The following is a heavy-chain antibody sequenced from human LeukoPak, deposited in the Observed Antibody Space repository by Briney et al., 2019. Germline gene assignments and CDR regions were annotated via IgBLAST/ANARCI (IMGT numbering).Heavy chain of an antibody. CDR3: ARDQDIVVVPAAITYYYGMDV. Sequence: PSETLSLTCTVSGGSVSSGSYYWSWIRQPPGTGLEWIGYIYYSGSTNYNPSLKSRVTISVDTSKNQFSLKLSSVTAADTAVYYCARDQDIVVVPAAITYYYGMDVWGKGTTVTVSS. D-gene: IGHD2-2*01. J-gene: IGHJ6*04. V-gene: IGHV4-61*01. CDR2: IYYSGST. CDR1: GGSVSSGSYY.